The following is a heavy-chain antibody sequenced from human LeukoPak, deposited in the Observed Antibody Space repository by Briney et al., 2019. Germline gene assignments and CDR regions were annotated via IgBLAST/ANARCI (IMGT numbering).Heavy chain of an antibody. V-gene: IGHV3-23*01. CDR2: ISGSGGST. D-gene: IGHD1-26*01. CDR3: ARGGSYPTPFDY. CDR1: GFTFSSYA. J-gene: IGHJ4*02. Sequence: PGGSLRLSCAASGFTFSSYAMSWVSQAPGKGLEWVSAISGSGGSTYYADSVKGRFTISRDNSKNTLYLQMNSLRAEDTAVYYCARGGSYPTPFDYWGQGTLVTVSS.